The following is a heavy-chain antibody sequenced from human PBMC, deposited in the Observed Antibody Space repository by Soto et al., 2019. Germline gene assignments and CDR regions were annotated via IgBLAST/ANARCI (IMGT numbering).Heavy chain of an antibody. CDR2: VHISGHS. D-gene: IGHD1-1*01. CDR3: ARVRQGCSANNCYFDP. CDR1: GGSVRAPDW. J-gene: IGHJ5*01. V-gene: IGHV4-4*02. Sequence: SETLSLTCTLSGGSVRAPDWWNWVRQSPDKGLEWIAEVHISGHSNYNPPLRSRVSVSIDSSKNQFYLNLNSVTAADTAIYYCARVRQGCSANNCYFDPWGQGTQVTVSS.